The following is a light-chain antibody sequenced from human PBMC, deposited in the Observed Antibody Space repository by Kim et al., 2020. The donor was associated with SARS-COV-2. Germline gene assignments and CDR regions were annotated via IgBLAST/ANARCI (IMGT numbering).Light chain of an antibody. V-gene: IGLV3-19*01. CDR2: DKN. CDR1: SLRKYP. Sequence: ALGQTVRITCLEDSLRKYPASRYQQKPGRAPILVMHDKNNVRPSGVPDRFSGSNSGNTAFLTITGAQVEDEAAYYCGSRDNNGPGVFGGGTQLTVL. J-gene: IGLJ3*02. CDR3: GSRDNNGPGV.